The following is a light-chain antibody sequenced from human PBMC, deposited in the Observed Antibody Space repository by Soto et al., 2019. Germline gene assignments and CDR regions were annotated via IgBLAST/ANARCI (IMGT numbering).Light chain of an antibody. CDR2: SNN. Sequence: QSVLTQPPSASGTPGQRVSISCSGSNSNIGSNTVNWYQQLPGTAPKLLIYSNNQRPSGVPDRFSGSKSGTPASLAISGLQSDDEADYYCAAWDDSLSGFVFGAGTKV. V-gene: IGLV1-44*01. CDR3: AAWDDSLSGFV. J-gene: IGLJ1*01. CDR1: NSNIGSNT.